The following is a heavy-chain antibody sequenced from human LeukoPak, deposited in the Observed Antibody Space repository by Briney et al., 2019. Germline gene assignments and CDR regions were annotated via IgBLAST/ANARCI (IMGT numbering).Heavy chain of an antibody. CDR1: GSTFSSYA. D-gene: IGHD3-22*01. J-gene: IGHJ4*02. CDR2: ISASSSI. V-gene: IGHV3-23*01. CDR3: AKGSYYDSSGYYYFDY. Sequence: SGGSLRLSCAASGSTFSSYAMNWVRQAPGKGLEWVSGISASSSIYYADSVKGRFTISRDNSKNTLYLQVNSLRADDTAVYYCAKGSYYDSSGYYYFDYWGQGTLVTVSS.